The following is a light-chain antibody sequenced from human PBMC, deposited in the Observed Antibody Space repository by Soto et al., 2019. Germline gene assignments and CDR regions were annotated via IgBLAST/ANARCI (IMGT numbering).Light chain of an antibody. CDR3: QQSYSTLSIT. Sequence: DIQMTQSPSSLSASVGDRVTITCRASESISRHLNWYQQKPGKAPNRLIYAASSLQNGVPSRFSGSGSGTDFTLTISNLQPEDFATYYCQQSYSTLSITFGQGTRLEIK. CDR1: ESISRH. J-gene: IGKJ5*01. CDR2: AAS. V-gene: IGKV1-39*01.